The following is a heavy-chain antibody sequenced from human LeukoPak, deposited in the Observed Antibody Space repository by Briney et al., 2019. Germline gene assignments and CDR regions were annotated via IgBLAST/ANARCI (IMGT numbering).Heavy chain of an antibody. CDR3: ARGTIAAAGYYYFDY. Sequence: TGGSLRLSCAASGFTFSSYWMSWVRQAPGKGLEWVANIKQDGSEKYYVDSVKGRFTISRDNAKNSLYLQMNSLTAENTAVYYCARGTIAAAGYYYFDYWGQGTQVTVSS. CDR2: IKQDGSEK. CDR1: GFTFSSYW. V-gene: IGHV3-7*04. J-gene: IGHJ4*02. D-gene: IGHD6-13*01.